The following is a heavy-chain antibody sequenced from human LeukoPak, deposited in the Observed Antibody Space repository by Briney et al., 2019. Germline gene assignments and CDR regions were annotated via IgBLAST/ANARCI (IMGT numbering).Heavy chain of an antibody. J-gene: IGHJ4*02. D-gene: IGHD5-12*01. V-gene: IGHV3-7*01. CDR2: IKNDGSDK. CDR3: VNLGYSD. CDR1: GFSFSAAW. Sequence: PGGSLRLSCEASGFSFSAAWMIWFRQAPGKGLEWVATIKNDGSDKYYVDSVKGRFTPSRDNAKNLVYLQMNSLRVEDTAVYYCVNLGYSDGGQGTLVTVSS.